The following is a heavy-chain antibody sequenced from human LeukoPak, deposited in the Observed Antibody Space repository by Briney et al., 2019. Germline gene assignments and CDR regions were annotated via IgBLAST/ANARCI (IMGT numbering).Heavy chain of an antibody. CDR1: GYSFTGFY. J-gene: IGHJ4*02. CDR2: IDPKSGTT. CDR3: ARAGSGWSF. V-gene: IGHV1-2*02. Sequence: GASVKVSCKASGYSFTGFYLHWVRQDVRQGLQWMGWIDPKSGTTKYAPRFQGRVTMTGDTSTRTVYMKVTSLRFDDTAVYYCARAGSGWSFWGQGTLVTVSA. D-gene: IGHD6-19*01.